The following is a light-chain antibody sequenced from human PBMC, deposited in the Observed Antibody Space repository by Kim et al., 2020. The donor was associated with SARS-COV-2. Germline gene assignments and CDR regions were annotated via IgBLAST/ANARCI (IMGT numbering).Light chain of an antibody. CDR2: DAT. Sequence: SLSAGERATLSSRASETISTYLAWYQQKPGQAPRLLIYDATKRATGIPARFSGSGSGTDFTLSISSLEPEDFAVYYCQQRSNRVTFGGGTKVEIK. V-gene: IGKV3-11*01. CDR3: QQRSNRVT. CDR1: ETISTY. J-gene: IGKJ4*01.